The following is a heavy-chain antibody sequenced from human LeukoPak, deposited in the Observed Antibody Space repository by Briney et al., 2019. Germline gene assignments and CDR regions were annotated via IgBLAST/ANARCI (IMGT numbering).Heavy chain of an antibody. CDR2: TYYRSTWYS. D-gene: IGHD2-2*01. V-gene: IGHV6-1*01. CDR3: ARRLTQYDCFDP. CDR1: GDSVSSNSVT. Sequence: SQTLSLTCAISGDSVSSNSVTWNWIRQSPSRGLEWLGRTYYRSTWYSDYAVSVRGRITVNPDTSKNQFSLHLNSVTPEDTAVYYCARRLTQYDCFDPWGQGILVTVSS. J-gene: IGHJ5*02.